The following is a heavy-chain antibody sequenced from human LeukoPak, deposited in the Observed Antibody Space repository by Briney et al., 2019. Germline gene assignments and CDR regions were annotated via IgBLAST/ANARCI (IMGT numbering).Heavy chain of an antibody. Sequence: GGSLRLSCAASGFTFSDYYMSWIRQAPGKGLEWVAVIWYDGSNKYYADSVKGRFTISRDNSKNTLYLQMNSLRAEDTAVYYCARNGDYGDYFDYWGQGTLVTVPS. J-gene: IGHJ4*02. CDR2: IWYDGSNK. D-gene: IGHD4-17*01. V-gene: IGHV3-33*08. CDR1: GFTFSDYY. CDR3: ARNGDYGDYFDY.